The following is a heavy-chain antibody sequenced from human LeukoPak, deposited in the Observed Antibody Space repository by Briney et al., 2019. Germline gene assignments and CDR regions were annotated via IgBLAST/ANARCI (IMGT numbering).Heavy chain of an antibody. CDR1: GFTFSSYA. D-gene: IGHD2-2*01. Sequence: GGSLRLSCAASGFTFSSYAMSWVRQAPGKGLEGVSATGSTGVSTFYADSVKGRFTVSRDNSKNTLSLQMNSLRAEDTAVYYCAKDPGVVPAHYFDYWGQGILVTVSS. CDR3: AKDPGVVPAHYFDY. CDR2: TGSTGVST. V-gene: IGHV3-23*01. J-gene: IGHJ4*01.